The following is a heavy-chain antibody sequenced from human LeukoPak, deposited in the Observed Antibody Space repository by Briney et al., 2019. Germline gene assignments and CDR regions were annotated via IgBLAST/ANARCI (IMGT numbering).Heavy chain of an antibody. J-gene: IGHJ4*02. D-gene: IGHD4-17*01. Sequence: GGSLRLSCAASGFTFSSYWMSWVRQAPGKGLEWVANIKQDGSEKYYVDSVKGRFTISRDNAKNTLYLQMDSLRAEDTAVYYCARETGRYDYGLFDYWGQGTLVTVSS. CDR2: IKQDGSEK. V-gene: IGHV3-7*01. CDR3: ARETGRYDYGLFDY. CDR1: GFTFSSYW.